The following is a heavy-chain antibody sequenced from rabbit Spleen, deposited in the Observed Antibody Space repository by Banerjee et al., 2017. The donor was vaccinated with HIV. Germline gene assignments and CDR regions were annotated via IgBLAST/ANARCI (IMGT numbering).Heavy chain of an antibody. CDR3: ARDGAGGSYFAL. CDR2: IDPVFGIT. D-gene: IGHD8-1*01. J-gene: IGHJ3*01. Sequence: QQLVESGGGLVKPGASLTLTCTASGFSFSSSYYMNWVRQAPGKGLEWIGYIDPVFGITYYASWVNGRFSISRENAQNTVFLQMTSLTAADMATYFCARDGAGGSYFALWGQGTLVTVS. CDR1: GFSFSSSYY. V-gene: IGHV1S40*01.